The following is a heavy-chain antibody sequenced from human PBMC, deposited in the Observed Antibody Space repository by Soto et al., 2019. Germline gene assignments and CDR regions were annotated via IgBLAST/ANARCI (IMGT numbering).Heavy chain of an antibody. D-gene: IGHD1-26*01. CDR3: VRDVGFDFDH. J-gene: IGHJ4*02. Sequence: SEPLSLTYAVSGGSISSSNWWRWVRQPPGKGLEWIGEIYHSGSTNYNPSLKSRVTISVDTSKNQFSLHLNSVTPDDTALYYCVRDVGFDFDHWGQGTQVIVSS. CDR2: IYHSGST. CDR1: GGSISSSNW. V-gene: IGHV4-4*02.